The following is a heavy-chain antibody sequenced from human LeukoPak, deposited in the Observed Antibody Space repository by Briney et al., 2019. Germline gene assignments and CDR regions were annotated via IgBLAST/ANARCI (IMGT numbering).Heavy chain of an antibody. CDR2: VSTSGVST. CDR3: VTLWREGGKTGTTSY. D-gene: IGHD1-1*01. V-gene: IGHV3-23*01. CDR1: GFTFSNYA. J-gene: IGHJ4*02. Sequence: GSLRLSCADSGFTFSNYAMSWVRPAPGKGLEWVSGVSTSGVSTYYADSVKGRFTISRDNSKNTLYLQMTSMRVEDTAVFYCVTLWREGGKTGTTSYWGQGIVVTVSS.